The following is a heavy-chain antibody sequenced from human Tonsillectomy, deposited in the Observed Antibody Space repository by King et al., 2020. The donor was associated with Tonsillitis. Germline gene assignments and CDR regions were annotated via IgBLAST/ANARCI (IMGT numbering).Heavy chain of an antibody. Sequence: EWQLVQTGGGLVKPVGSLRLSCAASGLIVCSNYISCVCQASGEGLEVVSIIHNDCRIFYADSVNGRFTISRDNSKNTLYLQMNSLRADDTAVYYCARLRERAAFDIWGRGTLVTVSS. D-gene: IGHD3-10*01. CDR1: GLIVCSNY. CDR3: ARLRERAAFDI. CDR2: IHNDCRI. J-gene: IGHJ3*02. V-gene: IGHV3-66*04.